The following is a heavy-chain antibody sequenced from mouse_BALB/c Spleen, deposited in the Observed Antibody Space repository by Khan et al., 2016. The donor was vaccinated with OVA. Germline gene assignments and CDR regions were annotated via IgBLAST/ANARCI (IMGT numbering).Heavy chain of an antibody. J-gene: IGHJ4*01. CDR2: ISYSGST. Sequence: VQLQELGPGLVKPSQSLSLTCTVTGYSITSDYAWNWIRQFPGNKLEWMGYISYSGSTNYNPSLKSRISYTRDTSKNQFFLQLNSVTTEDTATYYCARDGSQYNYAMDYWGQGTSVTVSS. CDR1: GYSITSDYA. CDR3: ARDGSQYNYAMDY. D-gene: IGHD2-3*01. V-gene: IGHV3-2*02.